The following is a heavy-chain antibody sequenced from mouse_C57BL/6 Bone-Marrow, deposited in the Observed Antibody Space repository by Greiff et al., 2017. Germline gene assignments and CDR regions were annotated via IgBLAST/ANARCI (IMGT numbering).Heavy chain of an antibody. J-gene: IGHJ2*01. CDR1: GYTFTSYW. CDR3: ARSPITTVVDNY. V-gene: IGHV1-64*01. CDR2: IHPNSGST. Sequence: QVQLQQPGAELVKPGASVKLSCKASGYTFTSYWMHWVKQRPGQGLEWIGMIHPNSGSTNDNEKFKSKATLTVDKSSSTAYMQLSSLTSEDSAVYYCARSPITTVVDNYWGQGTTLTVSS. D-gene: IGHD1-1*01.